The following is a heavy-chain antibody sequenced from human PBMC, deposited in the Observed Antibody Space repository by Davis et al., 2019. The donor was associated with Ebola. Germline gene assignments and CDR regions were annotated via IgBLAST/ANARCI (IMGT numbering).Heavy chain of an antibody. J-gene: IGHJ5*01. D-gene: IGHD4-23*01. V-gene: IGHV4-34*01. CDR3: ARGNLPDYGGHSDS. CDR1: GGSFSGYY. Sequence: MPSETLSLTCAVYGGSFSGYYWSWIRQPPGKGLEWIGEINHSGSTNYNPSLKSRVTISVDTYKNQFSLKLSSVTEADTAVYYCARGNLPDYGGHSDSWGQGSLVTVSS. CDR2: INHSGST.